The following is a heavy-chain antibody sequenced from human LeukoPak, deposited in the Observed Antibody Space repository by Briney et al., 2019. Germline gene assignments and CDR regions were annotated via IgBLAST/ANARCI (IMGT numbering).Heavy chain of an antibody. V-gene: IGHV4-59*01. D-gene: IGHD3-10*01. CDR2: VHYAEGS. J-gene: IGHJ4*02. CDR3: AGYGSRSSYKAFDY. CDR1: GGSIYSSY. Sequence: PSETLSLTCLVSGGSIYSSYWSWIRQSPGKGLEWIGYVHYAEGSYYNPSLKSRVTPSVDTSKNQFSLRLNSVTAADTAVYYCAGYGSRSSYKAFDYWGQGTLVTVSS.